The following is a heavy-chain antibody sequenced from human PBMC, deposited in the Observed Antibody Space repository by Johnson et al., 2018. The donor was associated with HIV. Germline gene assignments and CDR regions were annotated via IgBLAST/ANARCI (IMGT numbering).Heavy chain of an antibody. D-gene: IGHD3-22*01. V-gene: IGHV3-11*01. J-gene: IGHJ3*02. CDR1: GFSFSDYY. CDR2: ISSSSSTI. Sequence: QVQLVESGGDLVKPGGSLRLSCAASGFSFSDYYMSWIRRAPGKGLEWVSYISSSSSTIYYGDSVKGRFTISRDNSKNTLYLQMDNLRTEDTAIYYCARDGIYSSPHDAFDIWGQGTLVIVSS. CDR3: ARDGIYSSPHDAFDI.